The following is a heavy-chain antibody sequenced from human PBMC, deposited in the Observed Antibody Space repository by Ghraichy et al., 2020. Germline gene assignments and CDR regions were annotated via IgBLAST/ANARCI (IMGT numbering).Heavy chain of an antibody. CDR1: GGSFSGYY. CDR2: INHSGST. J-gene: IGHJ5*02. Sequence: SETLSLTCAVYGGSFSGYYWSWIRQPPGKGLEWIGEINHSGSTNYNPSLKSRVTISVDTSKNQFSLKLSSVTAADTAVYYCARGRRWFDPWGQGTLVTVSS. CDR3: ARGRRWFDP. V-gene: IGHV4-34*01.